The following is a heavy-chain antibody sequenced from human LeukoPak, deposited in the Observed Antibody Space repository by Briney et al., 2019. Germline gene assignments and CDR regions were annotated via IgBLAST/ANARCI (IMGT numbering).Heavy chain of an antibody. CDR2: ISSDGNSK. CDR3: VSPTADYPFLYYFDS. D-gene: IGHD5-12*01. Sequence: GGPLRLSCAASGFSFSSYSIHWVRQAPGKGLEWVAVISSDGNSKNFALSVKGRFATSRDNSKNTLFLQMNNLRSEDTALYYCVSPTADYPFLYYFDSWGQGTLVTVSS. CDR1: GFSFSSYS. J-gene: IGHJ4*02. V-gene: IGHV3-30*09.